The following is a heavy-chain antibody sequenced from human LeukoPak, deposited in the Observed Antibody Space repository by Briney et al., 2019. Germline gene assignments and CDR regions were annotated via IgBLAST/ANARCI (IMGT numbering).Heavy chain of an antibody. V-gene: IGHV3-23*01. J-gene: IGHJ4*02. CDR3: AKGTRYGSLASFDY. D-gene: IGHD2-15*01. CDR1: GFTFSSYT. Sequence: GGSLRLSCAASGFTFSSYTMSWVRQAPGKGLEWVSTITTSDGNTYYADSVKGRFTVSRDNSKNTLFLQMNSLRAEDTAVYYCAKGTRYGSLASFDYWGQGTLVTVSS. CDR2: ITTSDGNT.